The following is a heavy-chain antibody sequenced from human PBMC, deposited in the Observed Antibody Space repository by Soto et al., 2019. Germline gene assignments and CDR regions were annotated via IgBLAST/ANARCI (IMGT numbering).Heavy chain of an antibody. J-gene: IGHJ6*02. V-gene: IGHV1-69*01. CDR3: AIGPRTGRGGMDV. Sequence: QVQLVQSGAEVKKPGSSVKVSCQASGGTFSSYTISWVRQAPGHGLELMGGIIPVFGTPTYAPKFQGRVTITADESTTTAYMELTGLTSEDTAVYCCAIGPRTGRGGMDVWGQGTTATVSS. CDR1: GGTFSSYT. CDR2: IIPVFGTP. D-gene: IGHD1-1*01.